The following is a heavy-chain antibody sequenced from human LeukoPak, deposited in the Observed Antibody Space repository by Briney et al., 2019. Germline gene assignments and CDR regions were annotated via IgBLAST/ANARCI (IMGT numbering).Heavy chain of an antibody. CDR2: IYHSGST. J-gene: IGHJ5*02. CDR1: GGSISSGGYS. V-gene: IGHV4-30-2*01. Sequence: SETLSLTCAVSGGSISSGGYSWSWIRQPPGKGLEWIGYIYHSGSTYYNPSLKSRVTISVDRSKNQFSLKLSSVTAADTAVYYCARGVSGYYGSGSYFWFDPWGQGTLVTVSS. D-gene: IGHD3-10*01. CDR3: ARGVSGYYGSGSYFWFDP.